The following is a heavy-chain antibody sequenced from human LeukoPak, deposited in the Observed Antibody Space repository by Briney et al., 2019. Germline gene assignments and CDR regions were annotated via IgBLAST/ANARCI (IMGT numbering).Heavy chain of an antibody. J-gene: IGHJ6*02. CDR3: TRVGYGSGSSPNYYCYGMDA. D-gene: IGHD3-10*01. V-gene: IGHV3-21*01. CDR2: ISSSSRYI. CDR1: GFTLSDYS. Sequence: GGSLRLSCAASGFTLSDYSMNWVRQAPGKGLEWVSSISSSSRYIFYADSVKGRFTISRDNAKNSLYLQMNSLRAEDTAVYYCTRVGYGSGSSPNYYCYGMDAWGQGTTVTVSS.